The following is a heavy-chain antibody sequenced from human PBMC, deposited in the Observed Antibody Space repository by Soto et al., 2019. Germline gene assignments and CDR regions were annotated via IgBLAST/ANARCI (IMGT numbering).Heavy chain of an antibody. V-gene: IGHV3-7*04. Sequence: EVQLVESGGGLVQPGGSLRLSCAASGFTFSSYWMSWVRQAPGKGLEWVANMKEDGSEIYYVDSVKGRFTISRDNAKNSLYRQMSRRRAEGTAVYYGLRDMHVWGQGTTVTVSS. CDR1: GFTFSSYW. CDR3: LRDMHV. J-gene: IGHJ6*02. CDR2: MKEDGSEI.